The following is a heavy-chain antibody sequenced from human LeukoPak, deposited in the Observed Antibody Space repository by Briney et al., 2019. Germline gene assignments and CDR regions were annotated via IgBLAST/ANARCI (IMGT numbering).Heavy chain of an antibody. Sequence: SETLSLTCTVSGGSISSGDYYWSRIRQPPGKGLEWIGYIYYSGSTYYNPSLKSRVTISVDTSKNQFSLKLSSVTAADTAVYYCARDRSGWYRWYFDLWGRGTLVTVSS. CDR3: ARDRSGWYRWYFDL. CDR1: GGSISSGDYY. J-gene: IGHJ2*01. CDR2: IYYSGST. D-gene: IGHD6-19*01. V-gene: IGHV4-30-4*01.